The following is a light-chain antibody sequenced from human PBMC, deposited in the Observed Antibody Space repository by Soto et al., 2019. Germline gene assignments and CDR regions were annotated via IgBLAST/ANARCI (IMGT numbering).Light chain of an antibody. V-gene: IGLV2-14*03. CDR1: SNDVGLYNY. CDR3: SSYTITATL. CDR2: DVT. J-gene: IGLJ2*01. Sequence: QSALTQPASVSGSPGQSITISCTGSSNDVGLYNYVSWYQQHPGKAPKLVISDVTNRPSGVSDRFSGSKSVNTAFLTISGLQAEDEADYYCSSYTITATLFGRGTKLTVL.